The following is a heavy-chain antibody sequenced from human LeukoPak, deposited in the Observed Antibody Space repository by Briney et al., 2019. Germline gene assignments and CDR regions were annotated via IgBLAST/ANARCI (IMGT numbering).Heavy chain of an antibody. D-gene: IGHD5-12*01. Sequence: GESLKISCTGSGYSFTTYWIGWVRQMPGKGLEWMGIIYPGDSDTRYGPSFQGQVTISVDKSISTAYLQWSNLKASDTAMYYCARVSRYSGYEGDAFDIWGQGTTVTVSS. CDR1: GYSFTTYW. V-gene: IGHV5-51*01. J-gene: IGHJ3*02. CDR3: ARVSRYSGYEGDAFDI. CDR2: IYPGDSDT.